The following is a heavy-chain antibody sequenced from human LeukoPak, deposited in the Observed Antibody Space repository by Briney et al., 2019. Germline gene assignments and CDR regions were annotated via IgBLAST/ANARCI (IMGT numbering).Heavy chain of an antibody. CDR3: ASGVRCSSTSCFNGQYYYYYMDV. Sequence: SETLSLTCAVYGGSFSGYYWSWIRQPPGKGLEWIGEINHSGSTNYNPSLKSRVTISVDTSKNQFSLKLSSVTAADTAVYYCASGVRCSSTSCFNGQYYYYYMDVWGKGTTVTVSS. J-gene: IGHJ6*03. D-gene: IGHD2-2*01. CDR1: GGSFSGYY. CDR2: INHSGST. V-gene: IGHV4-34*01.